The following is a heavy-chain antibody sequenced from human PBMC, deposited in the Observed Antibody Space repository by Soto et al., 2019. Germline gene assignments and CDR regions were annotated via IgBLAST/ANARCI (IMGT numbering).Heavy chain of an antibody. CDR2: ISFDGGNN. V-gene: IGHV3-30*18. CDR1: GFTFSNYG. Sequence: QVQLVESGGGVVQPGRSLRLSCAASGFTFSNYGMHWVRQAPGKGLEWVAGISFDGGNNYYTDSVKGRFTISRDNSKNTLSLQVNSLTAEDTAIYYCAKDLVFMTTVTIFDQWGQGTLVTVSS. CDR3: AKDLVFMTTVTIFDQ. J-gene: IGHJ4*02. D-gene: IGHD4-17*01.